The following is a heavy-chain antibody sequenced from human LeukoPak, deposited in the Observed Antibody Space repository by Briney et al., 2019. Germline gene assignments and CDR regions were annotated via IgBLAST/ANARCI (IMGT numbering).Heavy chain of an antibody. CDR2: IIPIFGTA. Sequence: SVKVSCKASGGTFSSYAISWVRQAPGQGLEWMGGIIPIFGTANYAQKFQGRVTITADESTSTAYMELSSLRSEDTAVYYCAREASDPGYSSGWLDYWGQGTLVTVSS. D-gene: IGHD6-19*01. J-gene: IGHJ4*02. V-gene: IGHV1-69*13. CDR3: AREASDPGYSSGWLDY. CDR1: GGTFSSYA.